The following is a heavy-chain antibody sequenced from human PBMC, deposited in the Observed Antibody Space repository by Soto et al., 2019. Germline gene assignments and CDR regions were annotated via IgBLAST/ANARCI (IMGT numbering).Heavy chain of an antibody. V-gene: IGHV1-18*01. J-gene: IGHJ6*03. CDR1: GYTFTSYG. CDR2: ISAYNGNT. Sequence: GASVKVSCKASGYTFTSYGISWVRQAPGQGLEWMGWISAYNGNTNYAQKLQGRVTMTTDTSTSTAYMELRSLRSDDTAVYYCARGAPASYYDFWSGSRGYYYYYMDVWGKGTTVTVSS. D-gene: IGHD3-3*01. CDR3: ARGAPASYYDFWSGSRGYYYYYMDV.